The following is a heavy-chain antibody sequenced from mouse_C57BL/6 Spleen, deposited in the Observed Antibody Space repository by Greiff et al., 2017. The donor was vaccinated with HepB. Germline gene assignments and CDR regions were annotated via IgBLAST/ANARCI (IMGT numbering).Heavy chain of an antibody. J-gene: IGHJ1*03. D-gene: IGHD4-1*01. CDR2: ISSGGSYT. CDR3: ARHGRGTENWYFDV. V-gene: IGHV5-6*01. CDR1: GFTFSSYG. Sequence: EVQRVESGGDLVKPGGSLKLSCAASGFTFSSYGMSWVRQTPDKRLEWVATISSGGSYTYYPDSVKGRFTISRDNAKNTLYLKMSSLKSEDTAMYYCARHGRGTENWYFDVWGTGTTVTVSS.